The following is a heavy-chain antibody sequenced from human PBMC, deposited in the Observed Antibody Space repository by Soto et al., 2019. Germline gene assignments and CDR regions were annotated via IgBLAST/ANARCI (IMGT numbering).Heavy chain of an antibody. D-gene: IGHD3-22*01. V-gene: IGHV3-23*01. J-gene: IGHJ3*02. CDR2: IDERGATT. CDR3: AKGGSYYYEISGYYPDSIHI. Sequence: GGSLRLSCAASGFTLRDYTMSWVRRAPGKGLEWVSSIDERGATTSNAESVRGRFTISRDDSKNTLYLQMNSLRDEDTAVYYCAKGGSYYYEISGYYPDSIHIWGQGTMVTVS. CDR1: GFTLRDYT.